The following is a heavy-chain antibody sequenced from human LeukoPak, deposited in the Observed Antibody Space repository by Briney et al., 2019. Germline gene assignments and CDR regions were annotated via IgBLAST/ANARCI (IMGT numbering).Heavy chain of an antibody. CDR3: ARGHITYYYYGMDV. CDR2: IWYDGSNK. Sequence: GRSLRLSCAASGFTFSSYGMHWVRQAPGKGLEWVAVIWYDGSNKYYADSVKGRFTISRDNSKNTLYLQMNSLRAEDTAVYYCARGHITYYYYGMDVWGQGTTVTVSS. D-gene: IGHD3-10*01. CDR1: GFTFSSYG. J-gene: IGHJ6*02. V-gene: IGHV3-33*01.